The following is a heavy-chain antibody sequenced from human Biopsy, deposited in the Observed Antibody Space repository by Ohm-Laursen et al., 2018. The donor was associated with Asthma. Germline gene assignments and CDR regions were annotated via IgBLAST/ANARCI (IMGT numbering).Heavy chain of an antibody. Sequence: TLSLTCPVSGGSIGAGDYYWSWIRQPPGKGLEWIGYIYYSGSTSHNPSLTSRLTISVDTSKNQFSLKLTSVTAADTAVYYCARASLAARANWFDPWDQGTLVSVSS. V-gene: IGHV4-30-4*01. D-gene: IGHD6-6*01. CDR2: IYYSGST. CDR1: GGSIGAGDYY. J-gene: IGHJ5*02. CDR3: ARASLAARANWFDP.